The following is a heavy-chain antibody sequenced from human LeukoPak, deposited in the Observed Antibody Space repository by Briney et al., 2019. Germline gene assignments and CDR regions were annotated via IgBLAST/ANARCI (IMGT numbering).Heavy chain of an antibody. D-gene: IGHD1-1*01. CDR1: GDSISSKYC. V-gene: IGHV4-4*02. CDR2: VYRRGST. CDR3: ARETERASWFDP. Sequence: SGTLSLTCAVSGDSISSKYCWRWVRQFPGKGLEWIGEVYRRGSTSYIPYLKSRVVISIEKSKNQYTLNLNALTDADTAVYYWARETERASWFDPWGQGTLVPVSS. J-gene: IGHJ5*02.